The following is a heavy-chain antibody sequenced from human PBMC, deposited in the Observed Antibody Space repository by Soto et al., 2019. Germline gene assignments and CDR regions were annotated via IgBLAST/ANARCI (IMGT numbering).Heavy chain of an antibody. Sequence: QVQLVESGGGVVQPGRSLRLSCAASGFTFSSYGMHWVRQAPGKGLEWVAVISYDGSNKYYADSVKGRFTISRDNSKITLYLQMNSLRAEDTAVYYCAKDGGVMVYAIGYFDYWGQGTLVTVSS. CDR1: GFTFSSYG. D-gene: IGHD2-8*01. V-gene: IGHV3-30*18. CDR2: ISYDGSNK. J-gene: IGHJ4*02. CDR3: AKDGGVMVYAIGYFDY.